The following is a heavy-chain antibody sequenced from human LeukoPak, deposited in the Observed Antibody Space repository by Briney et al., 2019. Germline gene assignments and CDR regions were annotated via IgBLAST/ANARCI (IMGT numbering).Heavy chain of an antibody. D-gene: IGHD6-13*01. J-gene: IGHJ6*03. CDR2: IWYDGSNK. Sequence: GGSLRLSCAASGFTFSSYGMHWVHQAPGKGLEWVAVIWYDGSNKYYADSVKGRFTISRDNSKNTLYLQMNSLRAEDTAVYYCSSSSPSSYYYYMDVWGKGTTVTVSS. CDR3: SSSSPSSYYYYMDV. V-gene: IGHV3-33*01. CDR1: GFTFSSYG.